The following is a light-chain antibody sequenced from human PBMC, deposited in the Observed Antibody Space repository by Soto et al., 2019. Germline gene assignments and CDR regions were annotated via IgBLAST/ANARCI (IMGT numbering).Light chain of an antibody. CDR3: SSYSTSFFYV. V-gene: IGLV2-14*01. J-gene: IGLJ1*01. CDR2: EVS. Sequence: QSALTQPASVSGSPGQSITISCTGTSSDVGGYTYVSWYQQHPGKAPKLMIYEVSERPSGVSDRFSGSKSGNTASLTISGLQAEDEADYYCSSYSTSFFYVFGTGTKVTVL. CDR1: SSDVGGYTY.